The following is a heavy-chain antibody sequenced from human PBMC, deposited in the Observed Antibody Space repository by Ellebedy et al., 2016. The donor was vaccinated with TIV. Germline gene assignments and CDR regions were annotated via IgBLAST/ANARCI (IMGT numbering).Heavy chain of an antibody. CDR2: INADSKGI. CDR1: GFVFSNYA. V-gene: IGHV3-48*04. D-gene: IGHD7-27*01. Sequence: GGSLRLXCEGSGFVFSNYAMNWVRQAPGKGLEWISYINADSKGIGYADSVKGRFTISRDNAKNSVYLQMNSPRADDTGVYYCAKDLPNWANDYWGQGVLVTVSS. CDR3: AKDLPNWANDY. J-gene: IGHJ4*02.